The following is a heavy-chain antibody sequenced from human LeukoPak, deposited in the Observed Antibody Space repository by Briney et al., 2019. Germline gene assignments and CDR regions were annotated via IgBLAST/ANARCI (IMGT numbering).Heavy chain of an antibody. CDR1: GFTFSNAW. CDR2: IFYSGST. J-gene: IGHJ5*02. V-gene: IGHV4-4*02. CDR3: SRGRNTLSP. Sequence: GSLRLSCAASGFTFSNAWMSWVRQSPGKGLEWIGSIFYSGSTYYNPSLKSRVTISIDTSENQISLKLTSVTAADTAVYYCSRGRNTLSPWGQGSLVTVSS.